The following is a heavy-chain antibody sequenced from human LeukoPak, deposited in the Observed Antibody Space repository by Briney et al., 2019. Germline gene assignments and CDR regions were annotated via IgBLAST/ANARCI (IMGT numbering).Heavy chain of an antibody. CDR2: IYYSGST. CDR3: ARESDGDGYYFDY. J-gene: IGHJ4*02. V-gene: IGHV4-59*11. D-gene: IGHD5-24*01. Sequence: SETLSLTCTVSGGSISSHYWSWIRQPPGKGLEWIGYIYYSGSTNYNPSLKSRVTISVDTSKNQFSLKLSSVTAADTAMYYCARESDGDGYYFDYWGQGTLVTVSS. CDR1: GGSISSHY.